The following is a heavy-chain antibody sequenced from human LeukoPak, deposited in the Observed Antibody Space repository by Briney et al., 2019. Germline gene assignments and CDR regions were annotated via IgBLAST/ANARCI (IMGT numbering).Heavy chain of an antibody. D-gene: IGHD6-6*01. CDR2: ISSSSYT. J-gene: IGHJ3*02. CDR1: GFTFSDYY. V-gene: IGHV3-11*06. Sequence: GGSLRLSCAASGFTFSDYYMSWIRQAPGKGLEWVSYISSSSYTNYADSVKGRFTISRDNAKNSLYLQMNSLRAEDTAVYYCARDRPYPFAFDIWGQGTMVTVSS. CDR3: ARDRPYPFAFDI.